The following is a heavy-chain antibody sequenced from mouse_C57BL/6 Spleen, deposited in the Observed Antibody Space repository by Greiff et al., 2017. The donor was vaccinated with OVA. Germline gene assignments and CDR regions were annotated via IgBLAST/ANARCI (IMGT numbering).Heavy chain of an antibody. Sequence: EVHLVESGGDLVKPGGSLKLSCAASGFTFSSYGMSWVRQTPDKRLEWVATISSGGSYTYYPDSVKGRFTISRDKAKNTLYLQMSSLKSEDTAMYYCARHTTTAFDYWGQGTTLTVSS. CDR2: ISSGGSYT. J-gene: IGHJ2*01. D-gene: IGHD1-2*01. CDR1: GFTFSSYG. CDR3: ARHTTTAFDY. V-gene: IGHV5-6*01.